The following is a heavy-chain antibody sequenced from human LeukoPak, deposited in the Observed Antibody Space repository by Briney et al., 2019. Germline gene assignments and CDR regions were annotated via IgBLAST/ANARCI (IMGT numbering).Heavy chain of an antibody. CDR1: GFAFSNYW. D-gene: IGHD5-24*01. Sequence: GGSLRLSCAASGFAFSNYWMNWVRQAPGKGLEWVASIKQDGSEKYSVDSVKGRFTISRDNAKNSLYLQMNSLRAEDTAVDYCARDRGWLQFDYWGQGTLVTVSS. CDR2: IKQDGSEK. CDR3: ARDRGWLQFDY. V-gene: IGHV3-7*05. J-gene: IGHJ4*02.